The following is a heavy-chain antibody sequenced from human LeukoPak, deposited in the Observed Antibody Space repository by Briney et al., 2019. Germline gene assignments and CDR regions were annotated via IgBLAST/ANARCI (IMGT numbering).Heavy chain of an antibody. D-gene: IGHD3-22*01. CDR1: GFTFSSHA. CDR2: ISGSGSST. CDR3: AKGYYYDSSVKYYFDY. Sequence: PGGSLRLSCAASGFTFSSHAMSWVRQAPGKGLEWVSAISGSGSSTYYADSVKGRFTISRDNSKNTLYLQMNSLRAEDTAVYYCAKGYYYDSSVKYYFDYWGQGTLVTVSS. J-gene: IGHJ4*02. V-gene: IGHV3-23*01.